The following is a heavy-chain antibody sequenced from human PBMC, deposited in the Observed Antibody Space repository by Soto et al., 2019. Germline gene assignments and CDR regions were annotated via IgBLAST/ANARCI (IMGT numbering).Heavy chain of an antibody. CDR2: ITDTGGDA. J-gene: IGHJ4*02. D-gene: IGHD3-10*01. V-gene: IGHV3-23*01. CDR3: ARGSTDSYPGSRIFDF. Sequence: MTWVRQAPGEGLQWVSTITDTGGDAKYADSVRGRFVISRDNSKKTLYLQMTSLTAEDSAMYYCARGSTDSYPGSRIFDFWGRGTLVTVSS.